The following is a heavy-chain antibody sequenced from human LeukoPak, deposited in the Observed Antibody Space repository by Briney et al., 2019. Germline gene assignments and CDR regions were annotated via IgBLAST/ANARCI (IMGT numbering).Heavy chain of an antibody. CDR3: AKDTSGTFSGFDY. J-gene: IGHJ4*02. D-gene: IGHD6-13*01. CDR2: ISWNSGSI. V-gene: IGHV3-9*03. CDR1: GFTFSSYS. Sequence: PGGTLRLSCAASGFTFSSYSMNWVRQAPGKGLEWVSGISWNSGSIGYADSVKGRFTISRDNAKNSLYLQMNSLRAEDMALYYCAKDTSGTFSGFDYWGQGTLVTVSS.